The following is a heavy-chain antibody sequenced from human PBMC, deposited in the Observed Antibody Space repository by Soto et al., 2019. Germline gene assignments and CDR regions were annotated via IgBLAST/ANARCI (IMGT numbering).Heavy chain of an antibody. CDR3: ASDISHYSSYGTDV. D-gene: IGHD3-3*02. V-gene: IGHV3-48*02. J-gene: IGHJ6*02. Sequence: PGGSLRLSCAASGFTFSSYSMNWVRQAPGKGLEWVSYIGSSSSPIYYADSVKGRFTISRDNAKNSLYLQMNSLRDEDTAVYYCASDISHYSSYGTDVWGQGTTVTLSS. CDR1: GFTFSSYS. CDR2: IGSSSSPI.